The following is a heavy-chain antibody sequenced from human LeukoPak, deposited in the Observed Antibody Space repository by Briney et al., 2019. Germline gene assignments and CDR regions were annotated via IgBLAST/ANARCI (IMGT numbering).Heavy chain of an antibody. CDR1: GGSISSYY. J-gene: IGHJ5*02. CDR3: ASTGYSSSWYSSSQYNWFDP. CDR2: NYYSGST. V-gene: IGHV4-59*08. Sequence: SETLSLTCTVSGGSISSYYWSWIRQPPGKGLEWIGYNYYSGSTNYNPSLKSRVTISVDTSKNQFSLKLSSVTAADTAVYYCASTGYSSSWYSSSQYNWFDPWGQGTLVTVSS. D-gene: IGHD6-13*01.